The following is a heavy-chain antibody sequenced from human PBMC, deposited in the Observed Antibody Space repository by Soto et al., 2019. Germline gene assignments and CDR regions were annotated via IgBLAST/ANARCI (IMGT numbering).Heavy chain of an antibody. J-gene: IGHJ4*01. V-gene: IGHV1-2*02. D-gene: IGHD6-13*01. CDR2: INPNSDDT. CDR3: ARDSAAGAGIGWDY. Sequence: GASVKVSFKASGYIFTDYYIHWVRQAPGQGLEWMGWINPNSDDTRYAQKFRGRVTVTMDTSISTAYMDLSRLTSDDTAVYYCARDSAAGAGIGWDYWGQGTLVTVSS. CDR1: GYIFTDYY.